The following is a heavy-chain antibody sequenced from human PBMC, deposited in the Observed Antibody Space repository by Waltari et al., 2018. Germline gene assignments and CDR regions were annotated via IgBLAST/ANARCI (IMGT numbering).Heavy chain of an antibody. D-gene: IGHD4-4*01. CDR3: ARAYSGKKNPKES. V-gene: IGHV3-74*03. J-gene: IGHJ5*02. CDR1: GFTFSRHW. CDR2: INTDGSDT. Sequence: EVQMVESGGGIVQPGGSMRLFCAASGFTFSRHWMHWVRQAPGKGLVWVSRINTDGSDTAYADSVRGRFTISRDNAKNTLFLQMNSLRVEDTAVYYCARAYSGKKNPKESWGQGTLVTVSS.